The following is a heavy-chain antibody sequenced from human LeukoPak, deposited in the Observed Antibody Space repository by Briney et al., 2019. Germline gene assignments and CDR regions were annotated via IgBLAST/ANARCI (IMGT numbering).Heavy chain of an antibody. J-gene: IGHJ5*02. D-gene: IGHD2-2*01. CDR1: GYTFTSYD. CDR3: ARGSRSACSSTSCYSGWFDP. Sequence: ASVKVSCKASGYTFTSYDINWVRQATGQGLEWMGWMNPNSGNTGYAQKFQGRVTMTRNTSISTAYMELSSLRSEDTAVYYCARGSRSACSSTSCYSGWFDPWGQGTLVTVSA. CDR2: MNPNSGNT. V-gene: IGHV1-8*01.